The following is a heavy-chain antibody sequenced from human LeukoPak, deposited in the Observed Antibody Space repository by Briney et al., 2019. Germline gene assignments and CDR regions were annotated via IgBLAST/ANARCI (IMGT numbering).Heavy chain of an antibody. J-gene: IGHJ4*02. D-gene: IGHD2/OR15-2a*01. CDR1: GFTFSTYS. V-gene: IGHV3-21*01. Sequence: SGGSLRLSCAASGFTFSTYSMNWVRQAPGKGLEWVSSISSSSSYIYYADSVKGRFTISRDNAKNSLYLQMNSLRAEDTAVYYCARDTYYRDRGYFDYWGQGTLVTVSS. CDR2: ISSSSSYI. CDR3: ARDTYYRDRGYFDY.